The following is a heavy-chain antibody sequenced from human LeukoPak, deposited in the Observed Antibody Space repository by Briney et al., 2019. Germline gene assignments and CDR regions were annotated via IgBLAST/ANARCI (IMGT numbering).Heavy chain of an antibody. CDR3: PSETQYDRHLYY. CDR1: AGSVTYTNW. Sequence: SETRSPTCYAAAGSVTYTNWGSWVRQPPGKGLEWIVEVHLDGRTNYNPSLKSRPIPSVDLPENHISLKLTSVTAADTVVSFCPSETQYDRHLYYSGQGTLVTVSS. J-gene: IGHJ4*02. V-gene: IGHV4-4*02. D-gene: IGHD1-1*01. CDR2: VHLDGRT.